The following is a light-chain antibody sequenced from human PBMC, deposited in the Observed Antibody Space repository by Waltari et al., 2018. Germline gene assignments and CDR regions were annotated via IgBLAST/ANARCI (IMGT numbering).Light chain of an antibody. CDR3: QQYKSYPLT. Sequence: DIQVTQSPSFLSASVGDRVTITCRASQGISSYLAWHQQKPGKAPNLLIYAASTLQSGGPSRFSGSGSGTEFTLTISSLQPEDFATYYCQQYKSYPLTFGGGTKVEI. J-gene: IGKJ4*01. CDR2: AAS. V-gene: IGKV1-9*01. CDR1: QGISSY.